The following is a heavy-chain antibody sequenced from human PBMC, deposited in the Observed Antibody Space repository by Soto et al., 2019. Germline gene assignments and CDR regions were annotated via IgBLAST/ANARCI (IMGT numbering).Heavy chain of an antibody. V-gene: IGHV3-23*01. CDR3: AKDPSTGSADY. J-gene: IGHJ4*02. Sequence: TGGSLRLSCAPSGFTFRDYAMSWVRQAPGKGLEWVSTISGGGFDTHYADSVKGRFTISRDNVKDTLYIQMNNLRVEDTAVYYCAKDPSTGSADYWGQGTLVTVSS. CDR1: GFTFRDYA. CDR2: ISGGGFDT. D-gene: IGHD3-9*01.